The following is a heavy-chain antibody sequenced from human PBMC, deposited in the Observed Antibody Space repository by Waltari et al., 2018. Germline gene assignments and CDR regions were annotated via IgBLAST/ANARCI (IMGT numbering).Heavy chain of an antibody. CDR2: IDSGGST. CDR1: GFSVSSKS. CDR3: AKGGVDGRDRATWWFDP. D-gene: IGHD3-16*01. J-gene: IGHJ5*02. Sequence: EVQVVESGGGLVQPGGSLSLSCAASGFSVSSKSMTWVRQAPGKGLGGVSVIDSGGSTYYADSVRGRFTISRDNAQKSVFLQLSRLRAEDAALYYCAKGGVDGRDRATWWFDPWGQGTLVNVSA. V-gene: IGHV3-66*01.